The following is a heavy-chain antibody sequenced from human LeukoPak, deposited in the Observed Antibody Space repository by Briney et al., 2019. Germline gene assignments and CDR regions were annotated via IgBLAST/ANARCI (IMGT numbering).Heavy chain of an antibody. Sequence: GESLKISCRGSGYSFHTYWIAWVRQMPGKGLEWMGIFFPGDSDARYSPSFQGQVTVSCDNSTRTAYLHWSTLQASDTATYFCARMETPLTGFYYYVDVWGTGTTVTVSS. CDR2: FFPGDSDA. CDR3: ARMETPLTGFYYYVDV. V-gene: IGHV5-51*01. J-gene: IGHJ6*03. CDR1: GYSFHTYW. D-gene: IGHD3-9*01.